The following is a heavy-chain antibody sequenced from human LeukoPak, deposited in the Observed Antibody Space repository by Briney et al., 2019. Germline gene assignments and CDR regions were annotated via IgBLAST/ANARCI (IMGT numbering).Heavy chain of an antibody. V-gene: IGHV1-8*01. D-gene: IGHD3-9*01. J-gene: IGHJ6*02. CDR1: GYTFTSYD. Sequence: ASVKVSCKASGYTFTSYDINWVRQATGQGLEWMGWMNPNSGNTGYAQKFQGRVTMTRNTSISTAYMELSSLRSEDTAVYYCARGKEARLRYSDWLLHYYYGMDVWGQGTTVTVSS. CDR3: ARGKEARLRYSDWLLHYYYGMDV. CDR2: MNPNSGNT.